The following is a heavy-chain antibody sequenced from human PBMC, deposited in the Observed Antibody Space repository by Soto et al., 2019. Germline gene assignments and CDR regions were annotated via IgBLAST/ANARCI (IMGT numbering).Heavy chain of an antibody. Sequence: EVQLVESGGGLVKPGGSLRLYCAASGFTFSYAWMSWVRQAPGKGLEWVGHIKTKTDAGSTDYAAPVKGRFTISRDDSKNTLYLQMNSLKTEDTAVYYCTTEEEGGFDYWGQGTLVTVSS. D-gene: IGHD3-16*01. CDR1: GFTFSYAW. CDR3: TTEEEGGFDY. CDR2: IKTKTDAGST. J-gene: IGHJ4*02. V-gene: IGHV3-15*01.